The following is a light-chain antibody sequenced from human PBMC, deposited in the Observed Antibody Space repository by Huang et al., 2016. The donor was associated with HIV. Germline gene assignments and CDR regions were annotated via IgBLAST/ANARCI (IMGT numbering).Light chain of an antibody. V-gene: IGKV3-15*01. Sequence: EMVMTQSPATLSVSPGERATLSCRASQRVGDNLAWFQQRPGQAPRLLIYGASTRATDIPARFSGAGSGTEFTLTIDSLQSEDFAVYYCQQYNNWPSMYTFGQGTKLEMK. J-gene: IGKJ2*01. CDR2: GAS. CDR3: QQYNNWPSMYT. CDR1: QRVGDN.